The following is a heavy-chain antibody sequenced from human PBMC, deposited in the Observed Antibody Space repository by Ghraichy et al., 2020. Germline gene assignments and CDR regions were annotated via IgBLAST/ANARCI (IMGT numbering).Heavy chain of an antibody. V-gene: IGHV3-23*01. Sequence: LSLTCATYGFNFGSYAMSWVRQVPGKGLEWVSVIGESGDSTYYADSVKGRFTISRDRSKNTLYLQIDSLRVEDTAVYYCARGSSLSCYASLDYWGQGTLVTVSS. CDR3: ARGSSLSCYASLDY. J-gene: IGHJ4*02. CDR2: IGESGDST. CDR1: GFNFGSYA. D-gene: IGHD2-2*01.